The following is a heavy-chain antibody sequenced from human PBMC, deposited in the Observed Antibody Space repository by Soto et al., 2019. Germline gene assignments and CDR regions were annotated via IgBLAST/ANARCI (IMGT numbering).Heavy chain of an antibody. CDR3: ARDGGYGDYYYYYMDV. CDR1: GYTLTELS. CDR2: FDPEDGDT. V-gene: IGHV1-24*01. Sequence: ASVKVSCKVSGYTLTELSMHWVRQAPGKGLEWMGGFDPEDGDTSYAQKFQGRVTMTRDTSTSTVYMELSSLRSEDTAVYYCARDGGYGDYYYYYMDVWGKGTTVTVSS. D-gene: IGHD5-12*01. J-gene: IGHJ6*03.